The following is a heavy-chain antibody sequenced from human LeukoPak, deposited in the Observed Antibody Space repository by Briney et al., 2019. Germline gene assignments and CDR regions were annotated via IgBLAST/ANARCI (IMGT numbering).Heavy chain of an antibody. Sequence: SETLSLTCTVSGGSISSYYWSWIRQPPGKGLEWIGYIYTSESTNYNPSLKSRVTISVDTSKNQFSLKLSSVTAADTAVYYCARLIRYSAHFDYWGQGTLVTVSS. CDR3: ARLIRYSAHFDY. V-gene: IGHV4-4*09. J-gene: IGHJ4*02. CDR1: GGSISSYY. CDR2: IYTSEST. D-gene: IGHD2-21*01.